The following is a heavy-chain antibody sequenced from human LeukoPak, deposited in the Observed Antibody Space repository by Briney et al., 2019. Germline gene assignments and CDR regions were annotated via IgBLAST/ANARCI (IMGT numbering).Heavy chain of an antibody. CDR3: ARAFRGVIIPTLYYFDY. CDR1: GGTFSSYA. J-gene: IGHJ4*02. D-gene: IGHD3-10*01. Sequence: GASVKVSCKASGGTFSSYAISWVRQAPGQGLEWMGRIIPILGIANYAQKFQGRVTITADKSTSTAYMELSSLRSEDTAVYYCARAFRGVIIPTLYYFDYWGQGTLVTVSS. V-gene: IGHV1-69*04. CDR2: IIPILGIA.